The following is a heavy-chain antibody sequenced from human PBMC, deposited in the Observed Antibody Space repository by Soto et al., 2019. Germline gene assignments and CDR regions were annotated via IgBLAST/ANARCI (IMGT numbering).Heavy chain of an antibody. CDR1: GFTFSSYA. D-gene: IGHD2-15*01. J-gene: IGHJ5*02. V-gene: IGHV3-23*01. CDR3: ARRVVAAIPSWFDP. CDR2: IRGSGGST. Sequence: EVQRLESGGGLVQPWGSLRLSCAASGFTFSSYAMSGVRQAPGKGLEWGSAIRGSGGSTYYADSVQGRFTGSRDNSKNTLYLPMDSLRASVSDVPPRARRVVAAIPSWFDPWGQGTLVPVSS.